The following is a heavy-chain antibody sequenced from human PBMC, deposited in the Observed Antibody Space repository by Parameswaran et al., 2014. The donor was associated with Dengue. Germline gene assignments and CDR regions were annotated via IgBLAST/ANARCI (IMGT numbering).Heavy chain of an antibody. Sequence: VRQAPGKGLVWVSRINSDGSSTSYADSVKGRFTISRDNAKNTLYLQMNSLRAEDTAVYYCARDTDFGVVSHIYYYGMDVWGQGTTVTVSS. CDR2: INSDGSST. CDR3: ARDTDFGVVSHIYYYGMDV. D-gene: IGHD3-3*01. J-gene: IGHJ6*02. V-gene: IGHV3-74*01.